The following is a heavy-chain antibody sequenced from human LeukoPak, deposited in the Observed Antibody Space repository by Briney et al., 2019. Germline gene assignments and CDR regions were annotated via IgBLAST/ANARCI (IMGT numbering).Heavy chain of an antibody. CDR1: AGSISSYY. V-gene: IGHV4-59*01. Sequence: SETLSLTCTVSAGSISSYYWSWIRQPPGKGLEWIGYIYYSGSTNYNPSLKSRVTISVDTSKNQFSLKLSSVTAADTAVYYCARRSYEPYYFDYWGQGTPVTVSS. CDR3: ARRSYEPYYFDY. D-gene: IGHD2-21*01. J-gene: IGHJ4*02. CDR2: IYYSGST.